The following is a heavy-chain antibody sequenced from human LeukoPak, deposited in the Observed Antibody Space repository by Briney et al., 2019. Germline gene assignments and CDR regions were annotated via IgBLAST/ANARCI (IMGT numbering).Heavy chain of an antibody. V-gene: IGHV4-59*01. CDR3: ARLEMARTYYYYYMDV. D-gene: IGHD5-24*01. Sequence: PSETLSLTCTVSGGSISSYYWSWIRQPPGKGLEWIGYIYYSGSTNYNPSLKSRVTISVDTSKNQFSLKLSSVTAADTAVYYCARLEMARTYYYYYMDVWGKGTTVTVSS. CDR2: IYYSGST. CDR1: GGSISSYY. J-gene: IGHJ6*03.